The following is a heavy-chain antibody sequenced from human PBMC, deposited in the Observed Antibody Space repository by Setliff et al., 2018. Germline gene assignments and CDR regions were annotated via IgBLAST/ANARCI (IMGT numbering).Heavy chain of an antibody. J-gene: IGHJ4*02. CDR3: TTRYHNPGDGYMAVFDF. CDR1: GFTFNKHW. Sequence: GGSLRLSCTASGFTFNKHWMTWVRQAPGKGREWVANIKQDGSEEYYVDSVRGRFTISRDNAHNSLYLQMNNLRVEDTAVYYCTTRYHNPGDGYMAVFDFWGQGSLVTVSS. V-gene: IGHV3-7*03. D-gene: IGHD2-21*01. CDR2: IKQDGSEE.